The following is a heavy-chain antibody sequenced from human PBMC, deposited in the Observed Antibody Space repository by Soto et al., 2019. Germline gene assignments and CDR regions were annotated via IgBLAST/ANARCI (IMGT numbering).Heavy chain of an antibody. Sequence: GGSLRLSCAASGFTFSSYTMSWVRQAPGKGLEWVSGISGNTMNTSYADSVKGRFTISRDNSKNTLYLEVNSLRAEDTAIYFCAKRTPVTLHYFDYWGQGAPVTVSS. D-gene: IGHD4-17*01. CDR1: GFTFSSYT. V-gene: IGHV3-23*01. CDR2: ISGNTMNT. J-gene: IGHJ4*02. CDR3: AKRTPVTLHYFDY.